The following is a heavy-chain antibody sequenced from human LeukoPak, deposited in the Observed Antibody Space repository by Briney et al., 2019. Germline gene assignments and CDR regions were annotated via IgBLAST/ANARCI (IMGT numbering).Heavy chain of an antibody. CDR1: GGTFSSYA. Sequence: GASVKVSCKASGGTFSSYAISWVRQAPGQGLEWMGGIIPIFGTANYAQKFQGRVTITADESTSTAYMELSSLRSEDTAVYYCARVVGATPIYYYYYMDVWGKGTTVTVSS. CDR2: IIPIFGTA. D-gene: IGHD1-26*01. CDR3: ARVVGATPIYYYYYMDV. V-gene: IGHV1-69*13. J-gene: IGHJ6*03.